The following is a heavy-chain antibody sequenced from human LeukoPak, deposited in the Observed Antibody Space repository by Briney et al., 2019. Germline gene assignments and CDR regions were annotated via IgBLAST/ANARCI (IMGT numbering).Heavy chain of an antibody. CDR2: INPSGGST. CDR1: GYTFTSYY. J-gene: IGHJ6*03. D-gene: IGHD1-1*01. CDR3: ARVPGPGHMDV. V-gene: IGHV1-46*03. Sequence: ASVKVSCTASGYTFTSYYMHWVRQAPGQGLEWMGIINPSGGSTSYAQKFQGRVTMTRDTSTSTVYMELSSLRSEDTAVYYCARVPGPGHMDVWGKGTTVTVSS.